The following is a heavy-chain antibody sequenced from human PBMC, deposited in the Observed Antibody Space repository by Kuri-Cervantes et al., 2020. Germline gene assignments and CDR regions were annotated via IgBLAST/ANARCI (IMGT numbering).Heavy chain of an antibody. CDR2: IRSKANSYAT. Sequence: GESLKISCAASGFTFSGSAMHWVRQASGKGLEWVGRIRSKANSYATAYAAPVKGRFTISRDDSKNTLYLQMNSLKTEDTAVYYCTTVPTLNTGVDYWGQGTLVTVSS. J-gene: IGHJ4*02. D-gene: IGHD3-10*01. CDR1: GFTFSGSA. V-gene: IGHV3-73*01. CDR3: TTVPTLNTGVDY.